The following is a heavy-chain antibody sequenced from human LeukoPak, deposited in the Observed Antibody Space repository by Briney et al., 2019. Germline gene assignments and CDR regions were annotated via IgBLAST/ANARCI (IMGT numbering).Heavy chain of an antibody. D-gene: IGHD6-13*01. CDR1: GFTFSSYA. J-gene: IGHJ4*02. CDR2: IGGSGGST. V-gene: IGHV3-23*01. Sequence: GGSLRLSCAASGFTFSSYAMSWVRQAPGKGLEWVSSIGGSGGSTYYADSVKGRFTISRDNSKNTLYLQMNSLRAEDTAVYYCAKVETAAAATLRGFDYWGQGTLSPYPQ. CDR3: AKVETAAAATLRGFDY.